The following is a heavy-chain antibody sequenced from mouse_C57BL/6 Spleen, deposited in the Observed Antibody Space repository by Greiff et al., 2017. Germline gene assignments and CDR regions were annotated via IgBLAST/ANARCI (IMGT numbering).Heavy chain of an antibody. D-gene: IGHD4-1*01. J-gene: IGHJ2*01. CDR1: GYTFTSYW. CDR3: ARDWDVYYFDY. V-gene: IGHV1-64*01. CDR2: IHPNSGST. Sequence: VQLQQPGAELVKPGASVKLSCKASGYTFTSYWMHWVKQRPGQGLEWIGMIHPNSGSTNYNEKFKSKATLTVDKSSSTAYMQLSSLTSEDSAVYYCARDWDVYYFDYWGQGTTRTVSS.